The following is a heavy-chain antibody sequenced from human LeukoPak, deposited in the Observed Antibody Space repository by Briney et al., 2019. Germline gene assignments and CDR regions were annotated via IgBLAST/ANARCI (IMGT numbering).Heavy chain of an antibody. J-gene: IGHJ4*02. CDR2: IYHSGST. CDR1: GYSISSGYY. V-gene: IGHV4-38-2*01. D-gene: IGHD3-10*01. CDR3: ARVAYYYGSGSPY. Sequence: PSETLSLTCAVSGYSISSGYYWGWIGQPPGKGLEWIGSIYHSGSTYYNPSLKSRVTISVDTSKNQFSLKLSSVTAADTAVYYCARVAYYYGSGSPYWGQGTLVTVSS.